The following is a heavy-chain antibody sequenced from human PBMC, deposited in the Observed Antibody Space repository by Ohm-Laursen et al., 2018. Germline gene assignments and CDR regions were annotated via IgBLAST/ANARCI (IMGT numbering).Heavy chain of an antibody. CDR1: GYSFTSYW. V-gene: IGHV5-51*01. D-gene: IGHD4-23*01. CDR2: IYSGDSDT. J-gene: IGHJ4*02. CDR3: ASTTVVVGRSYYFDY. Sequence: ESLSLSCQCFGYSFTSYWLGWVRQMPGKGLGWMGIIYSGDSDTRYSPSFQGQVPISPAKANTTAYLQWSSLKASDAAMYYCASTTVVVGRSYYFDYWGQGTLVTVSS.